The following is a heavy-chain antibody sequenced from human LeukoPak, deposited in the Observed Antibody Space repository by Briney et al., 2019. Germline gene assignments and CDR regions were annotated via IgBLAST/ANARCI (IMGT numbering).Heavy chain of an antibody. CDR1: GGTFSSYA. CDR2: FDPEDGET. J-gene: IGHJ4*02. Sequence: ASVKVSCKASGGTFSSYAISWVRQAPGKGLEWMGGFDPEDGETIYAQKFQGRVTMTEDTSADTAYMELSSLRSEDTAVYYCXXXXXXXXSNERYFDYWGQGTLVTVSS. V-gene: IGHV1-24*01. CDR3: XXXXXXXXSNERYFDY. D-gene: IGHD1-1*01.